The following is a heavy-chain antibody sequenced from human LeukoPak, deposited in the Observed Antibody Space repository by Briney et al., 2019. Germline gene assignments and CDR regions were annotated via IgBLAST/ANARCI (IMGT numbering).Heavy chain of an antibody. D-gene: IGHD2-2*01. CDR2: IYPGDSDT. V-gene: IGHV5-51*01. CDR1: GYSFTSYW. J-gene: IGHJ3*02. Sequence: GESLKISCQGSGYSFTSYWIGWVRQMPGKGLEWMGIIYPGDSDTRYSPSFQGQVTISADKSISTAYLQWSSLKASDTAMYYCARHRPYCSSTSCYLAMLDAFDIWGQGTMVTVSS. CDR3: ARHRPYCSSTSCYLAMLDAFDI.